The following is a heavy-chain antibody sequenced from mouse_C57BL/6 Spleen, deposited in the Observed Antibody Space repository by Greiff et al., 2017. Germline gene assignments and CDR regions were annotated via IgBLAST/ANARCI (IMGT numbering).Heavy chain of an antibody. V-gene: IGHV1-64*01. CDR1: GYTFTSYW. D-gene: IGHD2-4*01. CDR3: ARGIYYDYDDYAMDY. Sequence: VQLKQPGAELVKPGASVKLSCKASGYTFTSYWMHWVKQRPGQGLEWIGMIHPNSGSTNYNEKFKSKATLTVDKSSSTAYMQLSSLTSEDSAVYYCARGIYYDYDDYAMDYWGQGTSVTVSS. J-gene: IGHJ4*01. CDR2: IHPNSGST.